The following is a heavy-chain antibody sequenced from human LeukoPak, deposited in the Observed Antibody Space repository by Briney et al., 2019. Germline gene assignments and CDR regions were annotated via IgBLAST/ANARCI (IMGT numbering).Heavy chain of an antibody. D-gene: IGHD3-10*01. CDR3: ARGEEDYYGSGSYEAYGMDV. V-gene: IGHV1-2*02. CDR2: INPNSGGT. J-gene: IGHJ6*02. CDR1: GYTFTGYF. Sequence: ASVKVSCKASGYTFTGYFIHWVRQAPGQGLEWMGWINPNSGGTNYAQKFQGRVTMTRDTSISTAYMELSSLRSEDTAVYYCARGEEDYYGSGSYEAYGMDVWGQGTTVTVSS.